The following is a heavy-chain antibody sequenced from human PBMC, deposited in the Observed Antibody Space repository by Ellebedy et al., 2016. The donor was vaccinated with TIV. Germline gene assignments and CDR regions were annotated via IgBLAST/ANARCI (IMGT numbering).Heavy chain of an antibody. D-gene: IGHD3-9*01. J-gene: IGHJ4*02. CDR3: AKELVSRDSITFDY. Sequence: PGGSLRLSCAASGFTFSSYAMSWVRQAPGKGLEWVSAITKNGDTAYYADSVKGRFTSSRDNSKNTLYLQMNSLRGEDTAVYYCAKELVSRDSITFDYWGQGVLVTVSS. CDR1: GFTFSSYA. V-gene: IGHV3-23*01. CDR2: ITKNGDTA.